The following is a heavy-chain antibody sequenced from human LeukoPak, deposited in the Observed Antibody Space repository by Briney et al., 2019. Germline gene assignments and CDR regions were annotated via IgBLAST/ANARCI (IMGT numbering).Heavy chain of an antibody. CDR2: MNPNSGNT. CDR3: ARRVAAGGTCMGY. V-gene: IGHV1-8*01. Sequence: ASVKVSCKASGYSFTSYDINWVRQATGQGLEWMGWMNPNSGNTGSAQKFQGRVTMTRNTSISTAYMELSNLRSEDTAVYYCARRVAAGGTCMGYGGQGTLVTVSS. J-gene: IGHJ4*02. D-gene: IGHD6-13*01. CDR1: GYSFTSYD.